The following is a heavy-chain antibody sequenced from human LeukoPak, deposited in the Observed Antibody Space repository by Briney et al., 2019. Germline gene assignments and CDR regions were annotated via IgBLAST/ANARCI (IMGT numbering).Heavy chain of an antibody. CDR1: GFTFSSYA. CDR2: ISYDGSNK. D-gene: IGHD6-6*01. J-gene: IGHJ2*01. CDR3: ARSGPGAARRYFDL. V-gene: IGHV3-30-3*01. Sequence: PGGSLRLSCAASGFTFSSYATHWVRQAPGKGLEWVVVISYDGSNKYYADSVKGRFTVSRDNSKSKVYVQMNSLRAEDTAVYYCARSGPGAARRYFDLWGRGTLVTVSS.